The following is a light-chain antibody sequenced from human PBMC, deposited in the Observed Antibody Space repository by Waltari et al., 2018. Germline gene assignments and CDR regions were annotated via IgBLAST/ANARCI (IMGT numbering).Light chain of an antibody. CDR3: ASWDDSLTGSWV. CDR2: NNN. Sequence: QSVVTQPPSVSGTPGQSVTISCSGSNSNIGSNDVNWYQQLPGTAPKLLIYNNNQRPSGVPDRFSGSKSGSSASLAISGLQSEDEGDYYCASWDDSLTGSWVFGGGTKLTVL. V-gene: IGLV1-44*01. J-gene: IGLJ3*02. CDR1: NSNIGSND.